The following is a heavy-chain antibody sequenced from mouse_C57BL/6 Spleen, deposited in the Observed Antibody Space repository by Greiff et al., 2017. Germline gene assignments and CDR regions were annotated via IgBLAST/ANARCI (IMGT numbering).Heavy chain of an antibody. V-gene: IGHV3-6*01. CDR2: ISYDGSN. CDR1: GYSITSGYY. Sequence: DVKLQESGPGLVKPSQSLSLTCSVTGYSITSGYYWNWIRQFPGNKLEWMGYISYDGSNNYNPSLKNRISITRDTSKNQFFLKLNSVTTEDTATYYCARGEDYGPFAYWGQGTLVTVSA. CDR3: ARGEDYGPFAY. D-gene: IGHD1-1*02. J-gene: IGHJ3*01.